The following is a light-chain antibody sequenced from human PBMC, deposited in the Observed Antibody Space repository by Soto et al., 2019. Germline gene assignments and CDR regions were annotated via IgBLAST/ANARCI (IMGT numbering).Light chain of an antibody. V-gene: IGKV2-28*01. CDR1: QSLLHSNGFNY. CDR3: MQALQTPPWT. Sequence: DIVMTQSPLSLPVTPGEPASISCRSSQSLLHSNGFNYLDWYLQKPVQSPQLLIYLGCNRASGVPDRFSGSGSGTDFTLQISRVEAEDVAVYYCMQALQTPPWTFGQGTKVDIK. J-gene: IGKJ1*01. CDR2: LGC.